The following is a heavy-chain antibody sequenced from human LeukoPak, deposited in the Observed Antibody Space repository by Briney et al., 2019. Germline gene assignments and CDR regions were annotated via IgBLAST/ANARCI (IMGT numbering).Heavy chain of an antibody. Sequence: GGSLRLSCAASGFTFSRYGMHWVRQAPGKGLEWVAFIRYDGSNKYYADYVKGRFTISRDNSKNTLYLQMNSLRAEDTAVYYCAKDRGSGSYYKPPDAFDIWGQGTMVTVSS. V-gene: IGHV3-30*02. CDR2: IRYDGSNK. J-gene: IGHJ3*02. CDR1: GFTFSRYG. D-gene: IGHD3-10*01. CDR3: AKDRGSGSYYKPPDAFDI.